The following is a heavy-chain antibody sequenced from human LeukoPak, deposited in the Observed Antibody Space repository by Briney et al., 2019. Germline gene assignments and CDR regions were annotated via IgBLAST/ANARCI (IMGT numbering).Heavy chain of an antibody. D-gene: IGHD3-22*01. CDR2: IYTSGST. V-gene: IGHV4-4*07. CDR3: ARFPLRGYYDSSGYYNADAFDI. CDR1: GGSISSYY. Sequence: SETLSLTCTVSGGSISSYYWSWIRQPAGKGLEWIGRIYTSGSTNYNPSLKSRVTMSVDTSKNQFSLKLSAVTAADTAVYYCARFPLRGYYDSSGYYNADAFDIWGQGTMVTVSA. J-gene: IGHJ3*02.